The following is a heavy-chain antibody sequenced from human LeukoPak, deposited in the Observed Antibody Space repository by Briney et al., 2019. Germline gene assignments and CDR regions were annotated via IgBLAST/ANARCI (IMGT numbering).Heavy chain of an antibody. V-gene: IGHV3-30*02. CDR2: IRYDGSNK. CDR3: ARENYYGSGSYYSEVDY. Sequence: GGSLRLSCAASGFTFSSYGMHWVRQAPGKGLEWVAFIRYDGSNKYYADSVKGRFTISRDNSKNTLYLQMNSLRAEDTAVYYCARENYYGSGSYYSEVDYWGQGTLVTVSS. CDR1: GFTFSSYG. D-gene: IGHD3-10*01. J-gene: IGHJ4*02.